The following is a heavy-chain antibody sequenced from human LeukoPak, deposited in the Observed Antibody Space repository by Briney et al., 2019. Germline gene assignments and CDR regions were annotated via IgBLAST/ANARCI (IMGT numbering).Heavy chain of an antibody. CDR2: ISSNGGTT. CDR3: ARVTDDAFDI. Sequence: GGSLRLSCAASGFTFSSYAMHWVRQAPGKGLEYVSAISSNGGTTFYANSVKGRFTISRDNSKNTLYLQMGSLRAEDTAVYYCARVTDDAFDIWGQGTMVTVSS. V-gene: IGHV3-64*01. D-gene: IGHD5-18*01. CDR1: GFTFSSYA. J-gene: IGHJ3*02.